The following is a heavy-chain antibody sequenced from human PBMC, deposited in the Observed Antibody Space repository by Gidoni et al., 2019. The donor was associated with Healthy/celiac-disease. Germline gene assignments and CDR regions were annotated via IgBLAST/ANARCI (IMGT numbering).Heavy chain of an antibody. CDR2: ISWNSGSI. Sequence: EVQLVESGGGLVQCGRSVSLYCAASGFAFDDYAMHWVRQAPGKGLEWVSGISWNSGSIGYADSVKGRFTISRDNAKNSLYLQMNSLRAEDTALYYCAKASGIQLWPGYFDYWGQGTLVTVSS. J-gene: IGHJ4*02. D-gene: IGHD5-18*01. V-gene: IGHV3-9*01. CDR3: AKASGIQLWPGYFDY. CDR1: GFAFDDYA.